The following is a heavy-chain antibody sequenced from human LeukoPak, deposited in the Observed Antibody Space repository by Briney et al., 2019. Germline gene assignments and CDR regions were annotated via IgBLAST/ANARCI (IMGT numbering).Heavy chain of an antibody. D-gene: IGHD6-13*01. CDR1: GYTFTSYY. J-gene: IGHJ5*02. Sequence: ASVKVSCKASGYTFTSYYMHWVRQAPGQGLEWMGIINPSGGSTSYAQKFQGRVTMTRDTSTSTVYMELSSLRSEDTAVYYCARDTAAAHLDPNWFDPWGQGTLVTVSS. V-gene: IGHV1-46*01. CDR3: ARDTAAAHLDPNWFDP. CDR2: INPSGGST.